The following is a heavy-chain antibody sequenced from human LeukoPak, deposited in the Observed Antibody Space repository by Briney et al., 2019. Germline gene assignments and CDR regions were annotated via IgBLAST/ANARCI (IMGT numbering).Heavy chain of an antibody. CDR2: ISGSGGST. D-gene: IGHD3-22*01. CDR3: AKGGGYYDSSGSPYYFDY. CDR1: GFTFSSYA. J-gene: IGHJ4*02. V-gene: IGHV3-23*01. Sequence: GGSLRLSCAASGFTFSSYAMHWVRQAPGKGLEWVSAISGSGGSTYYADSVKGRFTISRDNSKNTLYLQMNSLRAEDTAVYYCAKGGGYYDSSGSPYYFDYWGQGTLVTVSS.